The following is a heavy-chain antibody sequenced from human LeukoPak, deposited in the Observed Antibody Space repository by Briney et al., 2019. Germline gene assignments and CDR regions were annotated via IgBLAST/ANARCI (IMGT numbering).Heavy chain of an antibody. Sequence: SETLSLTCAVSGVSFSGYYWGWVRQPPGKALEWIGNIFYSGSTYYSPSLKSRVTISLDTSRNQFSLKLNSVTAADTAVYYCAKSNGYGLIDIWGQGTMVTVSS. D-gene: IGHD3-22*01. V-gene: IGHV4-59*12. CDR2: IFYSGST. J-gene: IGHJ3*02. CDR3: AKSNGYGLIDI. CDR1: GVSFSGYY.